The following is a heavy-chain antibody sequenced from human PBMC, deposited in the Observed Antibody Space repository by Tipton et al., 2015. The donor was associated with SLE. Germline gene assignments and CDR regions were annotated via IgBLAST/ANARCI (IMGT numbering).Heavy chain of an antibody. V-gene: IGHV3-30*02. CDR2: IRYDGSNK. CDR1: GFTVSSNY. Sequence: SLRLSCAASGFTVSSNYMSWVRQAPGKGLEWVAFIRYDGSNKYYADSVKGRFTISRDNSKNTLYLQMNSLRAEDTAVYYCAKDRSSGWYWGQGTLVTFSS. CDR3: AKDRSSGWY. J-gene: IGHJ4*02. D-gene: IGHD6-19*01.